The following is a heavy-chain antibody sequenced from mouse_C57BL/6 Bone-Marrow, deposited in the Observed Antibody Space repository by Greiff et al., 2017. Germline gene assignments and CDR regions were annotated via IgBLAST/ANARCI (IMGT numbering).Heavy chain of an antibody. Sequence: QVQLQQSGAELVRPGTSVKVSCKASGYAFTNYLIEWVKQRPGQGLEWIGVINPGSGGTNYTEKFKGKATMTADKSSSTAYKQLSSLTAEDSAVYCSATHYKEYINYWGQGTTLTVSS. CDR2: INPGSGGT. J-gene: IGHJ2*01. CDR1: GYAFTNYL. D-gene: IGHD2-12*01. CDR3: ATHYKEYINY. V-gene: IGHV1-54*01.